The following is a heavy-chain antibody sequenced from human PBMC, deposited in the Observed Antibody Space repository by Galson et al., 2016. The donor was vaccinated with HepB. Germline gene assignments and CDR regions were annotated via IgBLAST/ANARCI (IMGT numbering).Heavy chain of an antibody. V-gene: IGHV6-1*01. D-gene: IGHD6-25*01. Sequence: CAISGDSVSSNSAAWNWIRQSPSRGLEWLGRTYYRSKWYNDYAESVKSRMTINPDTSKNQFSLQLHSVTPDDTAFYYCAGEGASGYALDYWGQGTLVTVSS. CDR3: AGEGASGYALDY. J-gene: IGHJ4*02. CDR2: TYYRSKWYN. CDR1: GDSVSSNSAA.